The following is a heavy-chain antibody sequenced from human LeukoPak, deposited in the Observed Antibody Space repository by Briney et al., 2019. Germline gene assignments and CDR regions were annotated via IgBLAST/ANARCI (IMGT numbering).Heavy chain of an antibody. CDR3: ARDPLQWLVQYYFDY. V-gene: IGHV1-2*02. D-gene: IGHD6-19*01. J-gene: IGHJ4*02. Sequence: GASVKLSCKASGYTFTGYYMHWVRQAPGQGLEWMGWINPNSGGTNYAQKFQGRVTMTRDTSISTAYMELSRLRSDDTAVYYCARDPLQWLVQYYFDYRGQGTLVTVSS. CDR1: GYTFTGYY. CDR2: INPNSGGT.